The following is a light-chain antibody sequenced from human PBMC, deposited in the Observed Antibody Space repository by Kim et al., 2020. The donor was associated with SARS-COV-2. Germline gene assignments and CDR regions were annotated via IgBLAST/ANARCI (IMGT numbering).Light chain of an antibody. V-gene: IGLV3-1*01. J-gene: IGLJ2*01. Sequence: SYELTQPPSVAVFPGETAYRTGSGNKLGDKYACWYQQKPGLSPVLVIYQDNKRPSGIPERFSGSNSGNTATLTISGTQAKDEADYYCQAWDSGTVVFGGGTQLTVL. CDR1: KLGDKY. CDR3: QAWDSGTVV. CDR2: QDN.